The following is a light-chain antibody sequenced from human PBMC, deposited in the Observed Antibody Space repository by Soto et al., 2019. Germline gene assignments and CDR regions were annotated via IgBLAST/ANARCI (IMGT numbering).Light chain of an antibody. V-gene: IGKV1-5*03. CDR3: QHYNSYSEA. J-gene: IGKJ1*01. Sequence: DIYMTKFPSTMSCCVGDRVTIPCRASQTISSWLAWYQQKPGKAPKLLIYTASTLKSGVPSRLSGSGSGKAFTLTISSLQPDEGSTDDGQHYNSYSEAFSQGTKVDIK. CDR1: QTISSW. CDR2: TAS.